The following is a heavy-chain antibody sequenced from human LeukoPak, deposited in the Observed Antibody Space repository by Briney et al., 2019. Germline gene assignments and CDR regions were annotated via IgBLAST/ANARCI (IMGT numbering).Heavy chain of an antibody. CDR1: GYSFTSYW. D-gene: IGHD5-18*01. Sequence: GESPKISCKGSGYSFTSYWIGWVRQMPGKGLEWMGIIYPGDSDTRYSPSFQGQVTISADKSISTAYLQWSSLKASDTAMYYCARSTDTAMSPFDPWGQGTLVTVSS. J-gene: IGHJ5*02. V-gene: IGHV5-51*01. CDR2: IYPGDSDT. CDR3: ARSTDTAMSPFDP.